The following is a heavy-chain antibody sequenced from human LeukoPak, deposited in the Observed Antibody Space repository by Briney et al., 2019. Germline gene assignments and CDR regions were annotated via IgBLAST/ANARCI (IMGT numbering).Heavy chain of an antibody. J-gene: IGHJ4*02. CDR3: ARGRATWDY. CDR1: GFTFSNYL. CDR2: IKLDGSEK. V-gene: IGHV3-7*01. Sequence: PGGSLRLSCGASGFTFSNYLMSWVRQAPGKGLEWVASIKLDGSEKTYVDSAEGRFTISRDNAKSSLYLQMSSLRAEDTAVYFCARGRATWDYWGQGSLVTVSS. D-gene: IGHD1-26*01.